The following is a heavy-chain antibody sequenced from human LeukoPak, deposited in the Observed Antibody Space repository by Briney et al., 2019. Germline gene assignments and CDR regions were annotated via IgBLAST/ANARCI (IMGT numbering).Heavy chain of an antibody. CDR3: AKGDMPIVARALDY. V-gene: IGHV3-23*01. CDR1: GFTFSSYA. CDR2: LSGSGGST. Sequence: GGSLRLSCAASGFTFSSYAMSWVRQAPGKGLEWVSALSGSGGSTYYADSVQGRFTISRNNYENTLYLQMSRLRAEDTAVYYCAKGDMPIVARALDYWGQGTLVTVSS. D-gene: IGHD5-12*01. J-gene: IGHJ4*02.